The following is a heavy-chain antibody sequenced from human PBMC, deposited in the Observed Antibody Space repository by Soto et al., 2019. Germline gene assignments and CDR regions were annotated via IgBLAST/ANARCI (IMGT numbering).Heavy chain of an antibody. V-gene: IGHV4-30-4*01. J-gene: IGHJ6*02. CDR1: GGSISSGDYY. CDR3: ARVSGIYYYGMDI. Sequence: SETLSLTCTVSGGSISSGDYYWSWIRQPPGKGLEWIGYIYYSGSTYYNPSLKSRVTISVDTSKNQFSLKLSSVTAADTAVYYCARVSGIYYYGMDIWGQGTTVTVSS. D-gene: IGHD3-10*01. CDR2: IYYSGST.